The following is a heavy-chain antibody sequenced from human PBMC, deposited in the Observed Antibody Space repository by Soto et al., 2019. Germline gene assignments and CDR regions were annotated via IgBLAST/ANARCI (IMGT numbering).Heavy chain of an antibody. V-gene: IGHV3-48*02. D-gene: IGHD2-15*01. CDR1: GFTFRSYS. Sequence: GGSLRLSCAASGFTFRSYSMNWVRQAPGKGLEWVSYISSSNRTINYANSVKGRFIISRDNAKNSLYLQMHSLRDEDTAVYYCAREGWPLLQAGMDVWGQGTTVTVSS. CDR3: AREGWPLLQAGMDV. J-gene: IGHJ6*02. CDR2: ISSSNRTI.